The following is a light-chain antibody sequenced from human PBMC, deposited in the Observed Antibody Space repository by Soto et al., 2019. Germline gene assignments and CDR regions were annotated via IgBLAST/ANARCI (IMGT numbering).Light chain of an antibody. J-gene: IGKJ4*01. CDR3: QQYGSSPLT. CDR2: GAS. CDR1: QSFNSIY. Sequence: EIVFTQSPGTLSLSPGERATLSCRASQSFNSIYLAWYQQKPGQAPRLLIYGASRRATGIPDRFSGSGSGTDFTLSISRLEPEDFAVYYCQQYGSSPLTFGGGTKVDI. V-gene: IGKV3-20*01.